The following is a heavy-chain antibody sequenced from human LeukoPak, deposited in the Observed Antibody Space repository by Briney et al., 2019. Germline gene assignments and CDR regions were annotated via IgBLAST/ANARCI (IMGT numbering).Heavy chain of an antibody. J-gene: IGHJ4*02. Sequence: ASVKVSCKASGYTFTSYGISWARQAPGQGLEWMGRISAYNGNTNYAQKLQGRVTMTTDTSTSTAYMELRSLRSDDTAVYYCARDALWSGGYNFDYWGQGTLVTVSS. CDR3: ARDALWSGGYNFDY. V-gene: IGHV1-18*01. CDR2: ISAYNGNT. D-gene: IGHD5-12*01. CDR1: GYTFTSYG.